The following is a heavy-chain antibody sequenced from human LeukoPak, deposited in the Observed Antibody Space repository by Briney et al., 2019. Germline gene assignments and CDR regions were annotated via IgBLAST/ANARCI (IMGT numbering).Heavy chain of an antibody. V-gene: IGHV4-59*01. J-gene: IGHJ4*02. CDR3: ASGSLTYYYGSGTEGYFDY. D-gene: IGHD3-10*01. Sequence: PETLSLTCTVSGGSISSYYWSWIRQPPGKGLEWIGYIYYSGSTNYNPSLKSRVTISVDTSKNQFSLKLSSVTAADTAVYYCASGSLTYYYGSGTEGYFDYWGQGTLVTVSS. CDR1: GGSISSYY. CDR2: IYYSGST.